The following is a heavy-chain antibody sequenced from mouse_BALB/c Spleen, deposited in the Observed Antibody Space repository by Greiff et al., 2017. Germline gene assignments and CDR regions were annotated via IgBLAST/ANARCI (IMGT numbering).Heavy chain of an antibody. J-gene: IGHJ2*01. CDR1: GFTFSSYA. CDR3: ARILYGNLYYFDY. Sequence: EVKVVESGGGLVKPGGSLKLSCAASGFTFSSYAMSWVRQSPEKRLEWVAEISSGGSYTYYPDTVTGRFTISRDNAKNTLYLEMSSLRSEDTAMYYCARILYGNLYYFDYWGQGTTLTVSS. V-gene: IGHV5-9-4*01. D-gene: IGHD2-10*02. CDR2: ISSGGSYT.